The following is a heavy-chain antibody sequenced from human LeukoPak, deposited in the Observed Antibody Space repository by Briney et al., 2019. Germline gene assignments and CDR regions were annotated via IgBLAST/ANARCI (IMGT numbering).Heavy chain of an antibody. Sequence: GGSLRLSCAASGFTFSSYAMSWVRQAPGKGLEWVSAISGSGGSTYYADSVKGRFTISRDNSKNTLHLQMNSLRAEDTAVYYCARAGGSTVSHSDYWGQGTLVTVSS. D-gene: IGHD4-17*01. CDR2: ISGSGGST. V-gene: IGHV3-23*01. CDR1: GFTFSSYA. J-gene: IGHJ4*02. CDR3: ARAGGSTVSHSDY.